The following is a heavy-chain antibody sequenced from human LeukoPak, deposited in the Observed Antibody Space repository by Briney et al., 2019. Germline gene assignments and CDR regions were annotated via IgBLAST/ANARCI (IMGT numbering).Heavy chain of an antibody. CDR3: ARYYYDSSGYCDY. Sequence: SVKVSCKASGYTFTSYGISWVRQAPGQGLEWMGRIIPIFGTANYAQKFQGRVTITTDESTSTAYMELSSLRSEDTAVYYCARYYYDSSGYCDYWGQGTLVTVSS. CDR2: IIPIFGTA. J-gene: IGHJ4*02. D-gene: IGHD3-22*01. CDR1: GYTFTSYG. V-gene: IGHV1-69*05.